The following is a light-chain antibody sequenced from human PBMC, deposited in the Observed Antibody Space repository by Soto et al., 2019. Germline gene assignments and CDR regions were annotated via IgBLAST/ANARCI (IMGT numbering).Light chain of an antibody. Sequence: DIQMTQSPSSLSASVGDRVTITCRASQGISNLLTWFQQRPGKAPKLLIYSASSLQSGVPSRFSSSGSGTDFTLTISRLQHEDVAANYCQQRYSFPITFGQGTRPETK. CDR2: SAS. CDR3: QQRYSFPIT. CDR1: QGISNL. V-gene: IGKV1-16*01. J-gene: IGKJ5*01.